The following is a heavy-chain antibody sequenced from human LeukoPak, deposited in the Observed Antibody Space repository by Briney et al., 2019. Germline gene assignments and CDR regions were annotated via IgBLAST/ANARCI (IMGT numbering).Heavy chain of an antibody. D-gene: IGHD3-3*01. Sequence: PGGSLRLSCAASGFIFDDYAMHWVRQAPGKGLEWVSGTSRNSGTIAYADSVKGRFTISRDNAKNSLFLQMNSLRAEDTALYYCARDKYDFWSGYLKWPFDPWGQGTLVTVSS. CDR1: GFIFDDYA. J-gene: IGHJ5*02. CDR3: ARDKYDFWSGYLKWPFDP. V-gene: IGHV3-9*01. CDR2: TSRNSGTI.